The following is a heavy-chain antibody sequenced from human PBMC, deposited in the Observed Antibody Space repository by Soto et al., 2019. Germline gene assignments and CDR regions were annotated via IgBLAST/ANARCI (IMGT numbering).Heavy chain of an antibody. J-gene: IGHJ6*02. CDR3: ARDPNGMDV. V-gene: IGHV3-11*06. CDR1: GFTFSDYY. Sequence: VQLMESGGGLVKPGGSLRLSCAASGFTFSDYYMSWIRQAPGKGLEWVSYISAYSTYTNYADSVKGRFSISRDNADNSLHLQMNSLRADDTGVYYCARDPNGMDVWGQGTTVTVSS. CDR2: ISAYSTYT.